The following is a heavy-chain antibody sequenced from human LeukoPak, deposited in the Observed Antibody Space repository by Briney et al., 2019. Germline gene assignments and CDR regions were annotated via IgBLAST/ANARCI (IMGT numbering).Heavy chain of an antibody. CDR3: ARESFPVYDGSRYYYRWYFDY. J-gene: IGHJ4*02. CDR2: ISSSRSYI. Sequence: GGSLRLSCAASGFTFSSYSMNWVRQAPGKGLEWVSSISSSRSYIYYADSMKGRFTISRDNAKNSLYLQMNSLRAEDTAVYYCARESFPVYDGSRYYYRWYFDYWGQGTLVTVSS. D-gene: IGHD3-22*01. V-gene: IGHV3-21*01. CDR1: GFTFSSYS.